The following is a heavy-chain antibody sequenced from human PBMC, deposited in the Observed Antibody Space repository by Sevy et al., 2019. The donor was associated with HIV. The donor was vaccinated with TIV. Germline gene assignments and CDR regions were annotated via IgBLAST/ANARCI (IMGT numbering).Heavy chain of an antibody. J-gene: IGHJ4*01. CDR2: IGSGGTHM. V-gene: IGHV3-21*06. CDR3: ARDDLDNYDSNGYVF. CDR1: RFSLSFFG. D-gene: IGHD3-22*01. Sequence: GGSLRLSCTASRFSLSFFGMNWVRQAPGKGLEWVASIGSGGTHMFYSDSVKGRFTISRDNAKSSVYLEMNSLRVDDTAVYYCARDDLDNYDSNGYVFWGQGTLVTVSS.